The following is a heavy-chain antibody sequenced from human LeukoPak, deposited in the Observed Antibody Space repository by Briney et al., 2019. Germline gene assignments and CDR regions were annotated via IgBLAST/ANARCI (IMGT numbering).Heavy chain of an antibody. Sequence: GGSLRLSCAASGFTFSSYAMHWVRQAPGKGLEWVAVISYDGSNKYYADSVKGRFTISRDNSKNTLYLQMNSLRAEDTAVYYCARGGYSGSYNYWGQGTLVTVSS. D-gene: IGHD1-26*01. V-gene: IGHV3-30*04. CDR2: ISYDGSNK. CDR3: ARGGYSGSYNY. CDR1: GFTFSSYA. J-gene: IGHJ4*02.